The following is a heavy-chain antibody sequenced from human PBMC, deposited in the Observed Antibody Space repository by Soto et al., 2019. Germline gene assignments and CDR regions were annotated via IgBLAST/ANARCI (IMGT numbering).Heavy chain of an antibody. J-gene: IGHJ4*02. D-gene: IGHD5-12*01. CDR1: GGSISSSSYY. V-gene: IGHV4-39*01. CDR3: ARLSRVATTRGAFDY. Sequence: QLQLQESGPGLVKPSETLSLTCTVSGGSISSSSYYWGWIRQPPGKGLEWIGSIYYSGSTYYNPSLKSRVTISVDTSKNQFSLKLSSVTAADTAVYYCARLSRVATTRGAFDYWGQGTLVTVSS. CDR2: IYYSGST.